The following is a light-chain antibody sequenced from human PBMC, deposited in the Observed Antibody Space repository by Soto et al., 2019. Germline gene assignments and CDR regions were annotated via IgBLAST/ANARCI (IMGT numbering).Light chain of an antibody. CDR2: SDN. J-gene: IGLJ7*01. Sequence: QSVLTQPPSASGTPGQRVIISCSGSSSNIGSNTVNWYQQLPGTAPKLLIYSDNQRPSGVPDRFSGSKSGTSASLAISGLQSEDEAEYYCAVWDDSLSGAVFGGGTQLTVL. V-gene: IGLV1-44*01. CDR1: SSNIGSNT. CDR3: AVWDDSLSGAV.